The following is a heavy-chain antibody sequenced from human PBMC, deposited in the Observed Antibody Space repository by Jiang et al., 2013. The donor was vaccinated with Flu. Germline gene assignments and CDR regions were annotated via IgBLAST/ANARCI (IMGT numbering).Heavy chain of an antibody. CDR3: ARSGAGQSDFDY. D-gene: IGHD1-26*01. J-gene: IGHJ4*02. Sequence: IGSIYYSGSTYXNPSLKSRVTISVDTSKNQFSLKLSSVTAADTAVYYCARSGAGQSDFDYWGQGTLVTVSS. CDR2: IYYSGST. V-gene: IGHV4-39*01.